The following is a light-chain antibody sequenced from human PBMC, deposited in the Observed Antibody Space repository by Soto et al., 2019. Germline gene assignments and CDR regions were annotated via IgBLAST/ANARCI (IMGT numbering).Light chain of an antibody. Sequence: AIRMTQSPSSFSASTGDRVTITCLASQGISSYLAWYQQKPEKAPKLLIYAASTLQSGVPSRFGGSRSGTDFTLTISCLQSEDFETYYCQQYYSYPPTFGQGTRLEIK. CDR3: QQYYSYPPT. CDR1: QGISSY. V-gene: IGKV1-8*01. CDR2: AAS. J-gene: IGKJ5*01.